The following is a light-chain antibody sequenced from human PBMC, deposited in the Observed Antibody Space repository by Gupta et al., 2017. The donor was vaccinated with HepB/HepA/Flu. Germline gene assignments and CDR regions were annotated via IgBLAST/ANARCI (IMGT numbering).Light chain of an antibody. CDR1: SSTIGAGYD. CDR3: QSYDRSRSGVV. J-gene: IGLJ2*01. Sequence: HSVLPQPPSFSGAPGQTVTISCTASSSTIGAGYDVHWYQHLPPTAPKLLISGKNIRHSEVPDRFSGSKSGTSASVAITGLQTEDEADYYCQSYDRSRSGVVFGGGTKLTVL. CDR2: GKN. V-gene: IGLV1-40*01.